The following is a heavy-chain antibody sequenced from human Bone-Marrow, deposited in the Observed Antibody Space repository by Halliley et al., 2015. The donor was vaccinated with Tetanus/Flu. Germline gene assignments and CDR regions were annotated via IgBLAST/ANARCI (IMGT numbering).Heavy chain of an antibody. V-gene: IGHV3-30*18. CDR2: ISYTGNTK. D-gene: IGHD1-1*01. CDR1: GFTFSSYG. CDR3: AKESRAVATPGGYFDL. J-gene: IGHJ2*01. Sequence: SLRLSCAASGFTFSSYGMHWVRQAPGKGLEWVAVISYTGNTKYYADSVKGRFTISRDNSKDTLYLQMNSLRAEDTAVYYCAKESRAVATPGGYFDLWGRGTLVTVSS.